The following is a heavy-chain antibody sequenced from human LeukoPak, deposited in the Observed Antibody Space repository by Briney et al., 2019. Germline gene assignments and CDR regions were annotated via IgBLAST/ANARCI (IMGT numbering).Heavy chain of an antibody. CDR2: ITGSGDTT. D-gene: IGHD5-18*01. Sequence: HTGGSLRLSCAASGFTFSNYAMSWVRQAPGKGLEWVSAITGSGDTTYYADSVKGRFAISRDNAKNSLYLQMNSLRAEDTAVYYCARVPDTWGQGTLVTVSS. CDR1: GFTFSNYA. CDR3: ARVPDT. J-gene: IGHJ4*02. V-gene: IGHV3-23*01.